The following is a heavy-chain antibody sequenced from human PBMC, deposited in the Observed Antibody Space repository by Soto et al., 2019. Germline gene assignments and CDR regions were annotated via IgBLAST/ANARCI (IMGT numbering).Heavy chain of an antibody. CDR2: IIPILGIA. V-gene: IGHV1-69*02. CDR1: GGTFSSYT. Sequence: QVQLVQSGAEVKKPGSSVKVSCKASGGTFSSYTISWVRQAPGQGLEWMGRIIPILGIANYAQKFQGRVTITADKSTSTAYMELSSLRSEDTAVYYFARGTSSTIVGVDYWGQGTLVTVSS. D-gene: IGHD1-26*01. CDR3: ARGTSSTIVGVDY. J-gene: IGHJ4*02.